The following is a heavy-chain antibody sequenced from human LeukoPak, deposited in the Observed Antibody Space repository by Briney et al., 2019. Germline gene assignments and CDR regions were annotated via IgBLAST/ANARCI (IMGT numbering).Heavy chain of an antibody. D-gene: IGHD1-26*01. J-gene: IGHJ5*02. CDR1: GFSFSSYS. CDR2: ISTGSSYI. Sequence: GSLRLSCTASGFSFSSYSMNWVRQAPGKGLEWVSSISTGSSYIYYADSVTGRFTISRDNAKNSVYLQMNSLRAEDTAVYYCAREIGGVGAINGNWFDPWGQGTLVTVSS. V-gene: IGHV3-21*01. CDR3: AREIGGVGAINGNWFDP.